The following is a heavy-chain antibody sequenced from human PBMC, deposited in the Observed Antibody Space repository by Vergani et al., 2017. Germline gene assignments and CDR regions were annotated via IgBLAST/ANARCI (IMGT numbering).Heavy chain of an antibody. D-gene: IGHD3-22*01. CDR2: TRPDEDDA. CDR3: GKTQGIVDGTWGFDP. CDR1: GLTLSSYG. Sequence: QVQLVESGGGLVQPGGSMRLSCSASGLTLSSYGVHWFPQAPGRGLESVTFTRPDEDDAFYSAPVRSRFTVTRDNSKNTLYLEMNRLNVDDAAIYCCGKTQGIVDGTWGFDPWGQGGPVTVSS. V-gene: IGHV3-30*02. J-gene: IGHJ5*02.